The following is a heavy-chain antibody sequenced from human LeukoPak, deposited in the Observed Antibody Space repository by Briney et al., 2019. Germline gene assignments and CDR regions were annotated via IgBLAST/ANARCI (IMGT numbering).Heavy chain of an antibody. V-gene: IGHV3-9*01. Sequence: PGRSLKLSCAASGFTFDDYAMHWVRQAPGKGLEWVSGISWNSGSIGYADSVKGRFTISRDNAKNSLYLQMNSLRAEDTALYYCAKDRGTTLLDAFDIWGQGTMVTVSS. D-gene: IGHD2-15*01. J-gene: IGHJ3*02. CDR1: GFTFDDYA. CDR3: AKDRGTTLLDAFDI. CDR2: ISWNSGSI.